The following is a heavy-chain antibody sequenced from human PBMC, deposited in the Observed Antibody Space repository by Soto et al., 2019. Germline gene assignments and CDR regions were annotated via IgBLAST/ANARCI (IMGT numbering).Heavy chain of an antibody. CDR3: ARDSCSSTSCYAFDI. CDR1: GFTFSSYA. J-gene: IGHJ3*02. D-gene: IGHD2-2*01. V-gene: IGHV3-64*01. CDR2: ISSNGGST. Sequence: GGSLRLSCAASGFTFSSYATHWVRQAPGKGLEYVSAISSNGGSTYYANSVKGRFTISRDNSKNTLYLQMGSLRAEDMAVYYCARDSCSSTSCYAFDIWGQGTMVTVSS.